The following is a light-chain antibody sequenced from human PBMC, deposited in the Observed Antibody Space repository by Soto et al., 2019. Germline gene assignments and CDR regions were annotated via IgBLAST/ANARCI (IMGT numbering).Light chain of an antibody. CDR3: QQRSNWPPIFT. V-gene: IGKV3-11*01. Sequence: EIVLTQSPATLSLSPGERATLSCRASQSVSSYLAWYQQKPGQAPRLLIYVASNRATGIPARFSGSESGTDFTLTIGSLEPEDFAVYYCQQRSNWPPIFTFRPGTKVDIK. CDR2: VAS. CDR1: QSVSSY. J-gene: IGKJ3*01.